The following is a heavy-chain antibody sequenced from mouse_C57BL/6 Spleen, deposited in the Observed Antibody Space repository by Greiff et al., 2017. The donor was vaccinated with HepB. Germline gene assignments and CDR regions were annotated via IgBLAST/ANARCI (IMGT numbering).Heavy chain of an antibody. V-gene: IGHV1-15*01. CDR3: TRRGNYYDGYYVPSYYFDY. CDR2: IDPETGGT. CDR1: GYTFTDYE. Sequence: VKLVESGAELVRPGASVTLSCKASGYTFTDYEMHWVKQTPVHGLEWIGAIDPETGGTAYNQKFKGKAILTADKSSSTAYMELRSLTSEDSAVYYCTRRGNYYDGYYVPSYYFDYWGQGTTLTVSS. J-gene: IGHJ2*01. D-gene: IGHD2-3*01.